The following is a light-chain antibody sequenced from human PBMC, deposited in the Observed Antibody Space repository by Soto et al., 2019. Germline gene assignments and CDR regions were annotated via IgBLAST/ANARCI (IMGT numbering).Light chain of an antibody. CDR1: SSNIGSNY. Sequence: VLTQPPSASGTPGQRVTISCSGSSSNIGSNYVYWYQQLPGTAPKLLIYSNNQRPSGVPDRFSGSKSGTSASLATSGLRSEDEADYYCAAWDDSLSVLYVFGTGTKVTVL. V-gene: IGLV1-47*02. CDR3: AAWDDSLSVLYV. J-gene: IGLJ1*01. CDR2: SNN.